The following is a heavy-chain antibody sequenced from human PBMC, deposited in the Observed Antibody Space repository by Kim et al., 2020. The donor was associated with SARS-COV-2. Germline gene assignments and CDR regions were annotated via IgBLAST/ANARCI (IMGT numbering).Heavy chain of an antibody. D-gene: IGHD6-19*01. CDR2: IKQDGTEK. V-gene: IGHV3-7*03. CDR3: ARDRVAVAGAYYYYGMDV. CDR1: GFTFSSYW. Sequence: GGSLRLSCAGTGFTFSSYWMSWVRQAPGKGLEWVANIKQDGTEKYFVDSVKGRFTISRDNAKYSLYLQMNSLRAEDTAVYYCARDRVAVAGAYYYYGMDVWGQGTTVTVSS. J-gene: IGHJ6*02.